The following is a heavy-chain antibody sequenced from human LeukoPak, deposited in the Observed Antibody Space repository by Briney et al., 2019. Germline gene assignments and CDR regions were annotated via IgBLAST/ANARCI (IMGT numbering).Heavy chain of an antibody. V-gene: IGHV3-64*02. CDR2: ISSNGDST. D-gene: IGHD3-16*01. J-gene: IGHJ4*02. CDR1: GFNFSSYA. CDR3: ARESVRGTVDS. Sequence: GGSLRLSCAASGFNFSSYAMHWVRQAPGKGLEYVSAISSNGDSTYYADSVKGRFTISRDNSKNTLYLQMGSLRAEDMAVYYCARESVRGTVDSWGQGTLVTVSS.